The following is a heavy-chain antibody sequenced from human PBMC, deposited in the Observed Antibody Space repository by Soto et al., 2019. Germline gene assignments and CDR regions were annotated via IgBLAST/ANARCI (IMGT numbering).Heavy chain of an antibody. Sequence: PGGSLRLSCAASGFSFSGFWMHWVRQAPGKGLVWVSRMFTDVSTTYYADSVKGRFTISRDNAKSTLYLQMNSLRDEDTAVYYCVKDGSSGWPYYYGMDVWGQGTTVTVSS. CDR1: GFSFSGFW. CDR2: MFTDVSTT. CDR3: VKDGSSGWPYYYGMDV. V-gene: IGHV3-74*01. J-gene: IGHJ6*02. D-gene: IGHD6-19*01.